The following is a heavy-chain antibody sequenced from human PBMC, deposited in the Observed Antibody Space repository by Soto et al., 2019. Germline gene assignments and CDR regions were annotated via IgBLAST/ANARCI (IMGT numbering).Heavy chain of an antibody. D-gene: IGHD2-21*02. V-gene: IGHV1-3*01. CDR2: INAGNGNT. CDR1: GYTFTSYA. CDR3: ARELVVTATPYYFDY. Sequence: QVQLVQSGAEVKKPGASVKVSCKACGYTFTSYAMHWVRQAPGQRLEWMGWINAGNGNTKYSQKFQGRVTITRDTSASTAYMELSSLRSENTAVYYCARELVVTATPYYFDYWGQGTLVTVSS. J-gene: IGHJ4*02.